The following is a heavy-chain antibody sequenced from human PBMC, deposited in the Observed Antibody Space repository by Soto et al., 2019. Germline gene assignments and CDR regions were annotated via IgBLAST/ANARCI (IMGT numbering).Heavy chain of an antibody. D-gene: IGHD4-4*01. V-gene: IGHV3-11*06. CDR2: INPTSGHI. Sequence: PGGSLRLSCAASGFIFSHYYMGWIRQAPGKGLEWVSYINPTSGHINYADSVKGRFTISRDNARNSLYLQMNSLTADDTAMYYCARLPYSAYNRHFDYRGQGTLVTVSS. CDR3: ARLPYSAYNRHFDY. CDR1: GFIFSHYY. J-gene: IGHJ4*02.